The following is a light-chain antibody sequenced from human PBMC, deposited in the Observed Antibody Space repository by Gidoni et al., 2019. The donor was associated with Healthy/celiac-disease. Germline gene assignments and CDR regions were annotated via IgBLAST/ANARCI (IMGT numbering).Light chain of an antibody. J-gene: IGLJ2*01. CDR2: QDS. Sequence: YELTQPPSVSVSPGQTASITCSGEKLGDKYACWYQQKPGHSPVLVIYQDSKRPSGIPERFSGSNSGNTATLTISGTQAMDEADYYCQAWDSSTAVVFGGGTKLTVL. CDR1: KLGDKY. CDR3: QAWDSSTAVV. V-gene: IGLV3-1*01.